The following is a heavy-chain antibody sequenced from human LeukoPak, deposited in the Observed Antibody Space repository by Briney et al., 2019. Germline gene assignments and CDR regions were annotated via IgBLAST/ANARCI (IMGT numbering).Heavy chain of an antibody. J-gene: IGHJ4*02. CDR2: IKQDGSEK. D-gene: IGHD3-16*02. Sequence: GGSLRLSCAASGFTFSSYWMSWVRQAPGKGLEWVANIKQDGSEKYYVDSVKGRFTISRDNAKNSLYLQMNSLRAEDTAVYYRARADYVWGSYRTYFDYWGQGTLVTVSS. CDR1: GFTFSSYW. V-gene: IGHV3-7*01. CDR3: ARADYVWGSYRTYFDY.